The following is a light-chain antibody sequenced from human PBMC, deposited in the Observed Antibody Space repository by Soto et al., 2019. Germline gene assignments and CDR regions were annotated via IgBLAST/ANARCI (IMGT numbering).Light chain of an antibody. J-gene: IGKJ3*01. V-gene: IGKV3-15*01. CDR3: QQYNSWPFT. Sequence: EIVMTQSPATLSVSPGERATLSCRASQSISSNLAWYQQKPGQAPRLLIYGASTRATGIPATFSGSGSGTEFTLTISSLQSEDFAVYYCQQYNSWPFTFGHGTKVDIK. CDR1: QSISSN. CDR2: GAS.